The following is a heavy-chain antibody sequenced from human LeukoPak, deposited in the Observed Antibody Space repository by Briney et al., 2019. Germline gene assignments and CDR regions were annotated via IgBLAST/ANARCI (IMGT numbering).Heavy chain of an antibody. V-gene: IGHV1-2*02. D-gene: IGHD6-13*01. CDR2: INPNSGGT. Sequence: GASVKVSCKTSGYTFTGYYMHWVRQAPGQGLEWMGWINPNSGGTNYAQKFQGRVTMTRDTSISTAYMELSRLRSEDTAVYYCARVRKGSRTLIDYWGQGTLVTVSS. J-gene: IGHJ4*02. CDR3: ARVRKGSRTLIDY. CDR1: GYTFTGYY.